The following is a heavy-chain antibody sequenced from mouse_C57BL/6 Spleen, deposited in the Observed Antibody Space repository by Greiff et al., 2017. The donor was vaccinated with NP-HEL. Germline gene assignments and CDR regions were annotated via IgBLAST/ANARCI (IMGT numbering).Heavy chain of an antibody. D-gene: IGHD2-4*01. CDR1: GYTFTSYW. J-gene: IGHJ3*01. V-gene: IGHV1-53*01. Sequence: VQLQQPGTELVKPGASVKLSCKASGYTFTSYWMHWVKQRPGQGLEWIGNINPSNGGTNYNEKFKSKATLTVDKSSSTAYMQLSSLTSEDSAVYYCARSRLYYDYDEGVAYWGQGTLVTVSA. CDR2: INPSNGGT. CDR3: ARSRLYYDYDEGVAY.